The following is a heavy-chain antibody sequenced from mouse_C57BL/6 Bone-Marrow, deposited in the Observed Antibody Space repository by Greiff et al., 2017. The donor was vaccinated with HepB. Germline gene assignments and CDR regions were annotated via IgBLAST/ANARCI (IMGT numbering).Heavy chain of an antibody. CDR1: GFTFSDYY. J-gene: IGHJ2*01. Sequence: EVKLMESEGGLVQPGSSMKLSCTASGFTFSDYYMAWVRQVPEKGLEWVANINYDGSSTYYLDSLKSRFIISRDNAKNILYLQMSSLKSEDTATYYCARDDGGWDYWGQGTTLTVSS. V-gene: IGHV5-16*01. CDR2: INYDGSST. CDR3: ARDDGGWDY. D-gene: IGHD1-1*02.